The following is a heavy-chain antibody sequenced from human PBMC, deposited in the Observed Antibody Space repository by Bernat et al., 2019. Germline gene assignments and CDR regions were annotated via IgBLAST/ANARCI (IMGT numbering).Heavy chain of an antibody. Sequence: EVQLVQSGAEVKKPGESLRISCKGSGYSFTSYWISWVRQRPGKGLEWMGRIDPSDSYTNYSPSFQGHVTISADKSISTAYLQWSSLKASDTAMYYCARLSDDFWSGYYHFDPWGQGTLVTVSS. CDR1: GYSFTSYW. D-gene: IGHD3-3*01. CDR3: ARLSDDFWSGYYHFDP. J-gene: IGHJ5*02. CDR2: IDPSDSYT. V-gene: IGHV5-10-1*03.